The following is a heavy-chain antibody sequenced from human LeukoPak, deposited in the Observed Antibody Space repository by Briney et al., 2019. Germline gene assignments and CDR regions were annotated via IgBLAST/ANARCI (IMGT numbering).Heavy chain of an antibody. CDR1: GGSISSGNYY. D-gene: IGHD2-2*01. CDR2: IYASGST. V-gene: IGHV4-61*02. CDR3: AGVVPGYCSTTSCYDVDAFDI. Sequence: SETLSLTCTVSGGSISSGNYYWSWIRQPAGKGLEWIGRIYASGSTNYNPSLKSRVTISVDTSKKQFSLKLSSVTAADTAVYYCAGVVPGYCSTTSCYDVDAFDIWGQGTRVTVSS. J-gene: IGHJ3*02.